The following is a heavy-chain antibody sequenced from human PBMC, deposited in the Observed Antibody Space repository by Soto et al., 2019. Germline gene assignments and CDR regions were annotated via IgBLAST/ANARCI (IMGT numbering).Heavy chain of an antibody. CDR1: GGTFSSYA. J-gene: IGHJ6*02. V-gene: IGHV1-69*01. CDR2: IIPIFGTA. D-gene: IGHD2-2*01. Sequence: QVQLVQSGAEVKKPGSSVKVSCKASGGTFSSYAISWVRQAPGQGLEWMGGIIPIFGTANYEQKFQGRVTITADEATSTAYMGLSSLISEDTSVYYCASRYCSSTSCYDYYYGMDVWGQGTTVTVSS. CDR3: ASRYCSSTSCYDYYYGMDV.